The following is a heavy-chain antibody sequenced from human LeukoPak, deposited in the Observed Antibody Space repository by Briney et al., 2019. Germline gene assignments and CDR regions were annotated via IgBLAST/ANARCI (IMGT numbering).Heavy chain of an antibody. CDR3: ARVSMVRGVISDY. D-gene: IGHD3-10*01. J-gene: IGHJ4*02. Sequence: GGSLRLSCAASGFTFSSYSMNWVRQAPGKGLEWVSSISSSSYIYYADSVKGRFTISRDNAKNSLYLQMNSLRAEDTAVYYCARVSMVRGVISDYWGQGTLVTVSS. V-gene: IGHV3-21*04. CDR2: ISSSSYI. CDR1: GFTFSSYS.